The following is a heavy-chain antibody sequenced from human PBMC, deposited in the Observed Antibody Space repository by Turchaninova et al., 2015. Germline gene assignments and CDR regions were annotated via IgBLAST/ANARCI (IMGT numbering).Heavy chain of an antibody. Sequence: QVQVVQSGAEVKKPGASVKVSCKASGYTFTSYAMHWVRQAPGQRLEWMGWNNGGNGNTKYSQKFQGRVTLTRGTSASTAYMELSSLRSEDTAVYYCARGPSRGWFDPWGQGTLVTVSS. D-gene: IGHD1-26*01. J-gene: IGHJ5*02. CDR2: NNGGNGNT. V-gene: IGHV1-3*01. CDR1: GYTFTSYA. CDR3: ARGPSRGWFDP.